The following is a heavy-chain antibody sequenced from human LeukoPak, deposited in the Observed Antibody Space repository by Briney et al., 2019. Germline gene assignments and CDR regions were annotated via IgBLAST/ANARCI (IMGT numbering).Heavy chain of an antibody. CDR2: IYHSGST. CDR3: ARGLGTYYHYYYMDV. J-gene: IGHJ6*03. Sequence: SETLSLTCTVSGYSISSGYYWGWIRQPPGKGLEWIGSIYHSGSTYYNPSLKSRVTISVDTSKNQFSLKLSSVTAADTAVYYCARGLGTYYHYYYMDVWGKGTTVTVSS. CDR1: GYSISSGYY. V-gene: IGHV4-38-2*02. D-gene: IGHD1-1*01.